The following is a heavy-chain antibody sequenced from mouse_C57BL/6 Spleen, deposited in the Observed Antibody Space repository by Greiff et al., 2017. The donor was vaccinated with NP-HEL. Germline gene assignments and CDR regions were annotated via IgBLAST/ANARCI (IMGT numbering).Heavy chain of an antibody. CDR3: TRWGLLNYYGV. J-gene: IGHJ1*03. Sequence: QVQLQQSGAELVRPGASVTLSCKASGYTFTDYEMHWVKQTPVHGLEWIGAIDPETGGTAYNQKFKGKAILTADKSSSTAYMELRSLTSEDSAVYYCTRWGLLNYYGVWGTGTTVTVSS. V-gene: IGHV1-15*01. CDR1: GYTFTDYE. CDR2: IDPETGGT. D-gene: IGHD2-1*01.